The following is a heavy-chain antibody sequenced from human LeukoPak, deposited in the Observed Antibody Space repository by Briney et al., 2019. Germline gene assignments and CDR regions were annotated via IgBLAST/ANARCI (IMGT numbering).Heavy chain of an antibody. Sequence: ASVKVSCKASGYTFNSYAMHWVRQAPGQRLEWMGWINAGNGNTKYSQKFQGRVTITRDTSASTAYMELSSLRSEGTAVYYCARDMSSGWSFDYWGQGTLVTVSS. CDR2: INAGNGNT. J-gene: IGHJ4*02. D-gene: IGHD6-19*01. CDR1: GYTFNSYA. CDR3: ARDMSSGWSFDY. V-gene: IGHV1-3*01.